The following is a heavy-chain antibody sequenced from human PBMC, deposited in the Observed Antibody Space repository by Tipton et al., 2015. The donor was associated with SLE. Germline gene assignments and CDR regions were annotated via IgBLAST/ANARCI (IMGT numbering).Heavy chain of an antibody. J-gene: IGHJ3*02. Sequence: TLSLTCSVSGGSMSYHYWSWIRQPPGKGLEWIGYIYYTGNTNYNPSLKSRVTMSVDTSKSRFSLKLTFVSAADTAIYYCARSERYYYGSGHFDVFDIWGQGTMVTVSS. CDR2: IYYTGNT. D-gene: IGHD3-10*01. V-gene: IGHV4-59*11. CDR1: GGSMSYHY. CDR3: ARSERYYYGSGHFDVFDI.